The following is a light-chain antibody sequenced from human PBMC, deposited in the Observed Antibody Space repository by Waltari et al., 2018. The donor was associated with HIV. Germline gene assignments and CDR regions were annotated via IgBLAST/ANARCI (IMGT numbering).Light chain of an antibody. J-gene: IGLJ2*01. V-gene: IGLV1-44*01. CDR1: NSNIGSHS. CDR2: SSN. CDR3: AAWDDSRNAHVV. Sequence: QSVLTQPPSASGTPGQRVTISCSGSNSNIGSHSVNWSQQLPGTAPNLLIYSSNQRPLGVPDRFSGSKSGTSASLAISGLQSEDEADYYCAAWDDSRNAHVVFGGGTKLTVL.